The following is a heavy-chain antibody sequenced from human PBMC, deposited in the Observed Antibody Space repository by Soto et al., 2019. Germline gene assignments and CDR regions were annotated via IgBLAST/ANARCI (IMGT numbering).Heavy chain of an antibody. V-gene: IGHV3-64*01. Sequence: EVQLVESGGGLVQPGGSLRLSCAASGFTFSSYAMHWVRQAPGKGLEYVSAISSYGGSTYYANSVKGRFTISRVNSKNTLYLQMGSLRAEDMAVYYCARDPDSSGYYYFDYWGQGTLVTVSS. CDR1: GFTFSSYA. CDR3: ARDPDSSGYYYFDY. J-gene: IGHJ4*02. D-gene: IGHD3-22*01. CDR2: ISSYGGST.